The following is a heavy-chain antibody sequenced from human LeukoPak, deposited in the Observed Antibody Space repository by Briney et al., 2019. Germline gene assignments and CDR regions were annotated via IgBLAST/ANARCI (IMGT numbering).Heavy chain of an antibody. CDR2: TSYDGSSK. J-gene: IGHJ4*02. V-gene: IGHV3-30*03. CDR1: GFTFCSYG. D-gene: IGHD1-20*01. Sequence: GGSLRLSCAASGFTFCSYGMHWVRQAPGKGLEWVSVTSYDGSSKYYADSVKGRLTIYRDISRNTLYLQMDSLRVEDTAVYYCARDAAYNWNYVDYWGQGTLVTVSS. CDR3: ARDAAYNWNYVDY.